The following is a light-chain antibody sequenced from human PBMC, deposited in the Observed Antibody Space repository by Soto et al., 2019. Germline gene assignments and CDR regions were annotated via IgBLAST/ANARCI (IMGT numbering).Light chain of an antibody. Sequence: EIVFTQSPGTLSLSPGERATLSCRASQSISSGRLAWFQQRPGQAPRLLIYGASTRASGIPVRFTGSGSGTDFTLTISRLEPEDFAVYYCQHYGDSLFTFGPGTKVDIK. J-gene: IGKJ3*01. V-gene: IGKV3-20*01. CDR1: QSISSGR. CDR2: GAS. CDR3: QHYGDSLFT.